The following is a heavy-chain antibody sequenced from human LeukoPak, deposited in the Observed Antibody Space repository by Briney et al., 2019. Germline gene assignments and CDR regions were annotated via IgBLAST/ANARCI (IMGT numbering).Heavy chain of an antibody. CDR1: GFTFDDYA. J-gene: IGHJ4*02. Sequence: PGGSLRLSCAASGFTFDDYAMHWVRQAPGKGLEWVSLISWDGGSTYYADSVKGRFTISRDNGKNSLYLQMNSLRAEDTALYYCAKDADPTTVVTPYYFDYWGQGTLVTVSS. D-gene: IGHD4-23*01. V-gene: IGHV3-43D*03. CDR3: AKDADPTTVVTPYYFDY. CDR2: ISWDGGST.